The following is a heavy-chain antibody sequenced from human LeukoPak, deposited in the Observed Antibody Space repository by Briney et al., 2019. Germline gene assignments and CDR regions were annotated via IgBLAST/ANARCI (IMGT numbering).Heavy chain of an antibody. CDR1: GGSFSGYY. D-gene: IGHD6-13*01. V-gene: IGHV4-34*01. Sequence: SSETLSLTCAVYGGSFSGYYWSWIRQPPGKGLEWIGEINHSGSTNYNPSLKSRVTISVDTSKNQFSLKLSSVTAADTAVYYCARAAAPNWFDHWGQGTLVTVSS. CDR3: ARAAAPNWFDH. J-gene: IGHJ5*02. CDR2: INHSGST.